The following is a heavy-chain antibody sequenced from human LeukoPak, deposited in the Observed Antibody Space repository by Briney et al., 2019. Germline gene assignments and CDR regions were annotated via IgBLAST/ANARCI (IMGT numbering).Heavy chain of an antibody. CDR3: ARDLGVVGSWYYFDY. D-gene: IGHD6-13*01. V-gene: IGHV1-69*04. CDR2: IIPILGIA. CDR1: GGTFSSYA. J-gene: IGHJ4*02. Sequence: ASVKVSCKASGGTFSSYAIRWVRQAPGQGLEWMGRIIPILGIANYAQKFQGRVTITADKSTSTAYMELSSLRSEDTAVYYCARDLGVVGSWYYFDYWGQGTLVTVSS.